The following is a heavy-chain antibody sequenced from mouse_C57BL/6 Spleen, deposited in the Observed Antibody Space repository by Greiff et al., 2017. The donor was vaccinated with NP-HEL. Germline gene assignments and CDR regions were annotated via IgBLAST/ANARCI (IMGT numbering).Heavy chain of an antibody. J-gene: IGHJ2*01. CDR1: GYTFTSYW. CDR2: IYPGSGST. D-gene: IGHD2-5*01. Sequence: LVESGAELVKPGASVKMSCKASGYTFTSYWITWVKQRPGQGLEWIGDIYPGSGSTNYNEKFKSKATLTVDTSSSTAYMQLSSLTSEDSAVYYCARSPYSNYGYWGQGTTLTVSS. CDR3: ARSPYSNYGY. V-gene: IGHV1-55*01.